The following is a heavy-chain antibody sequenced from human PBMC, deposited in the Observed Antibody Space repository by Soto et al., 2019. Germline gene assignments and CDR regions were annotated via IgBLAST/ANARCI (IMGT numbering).Heavy chain of an antibody. CDR1: GYTFTNYG. V-gene: IGHV1-18*01. CDR3: ARSDRGLYSD. J-gene: IGHJ4*02. Sequence: QVQLVQSGAEVKKPGASVKVSCKASGYTFTNYGITWVRQAPGQGLEWMGWISTYKKDTDYAQKLQGRVTMTTDTSTSTAYMGLRSLGSADTAVYYCARSDRGLYSDWGQGTLVIVSS. D-gene: IGHD6-13*01. CDR2: ISTYKKDT.